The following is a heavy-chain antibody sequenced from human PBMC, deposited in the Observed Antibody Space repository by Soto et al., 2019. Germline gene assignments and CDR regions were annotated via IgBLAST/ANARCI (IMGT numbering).Heavy chain of an antibody. CDR3: THRRRDLGYGRAV. V-gene: IGHV2-5*02. CDR1: GFSLSTSGVA. CDR2: IYWADDK. D-gene: IGHD3-16*01. Sequence: QITLKESGPTLVKPTQTLTLTCTFSGFSLSTSGVAVGWIRQTPGKALEWLALIYWADDKRYSPSLKSNLTITEDTSKNQVVLTLTNMDTAVTATSYCTHRRRDLGYGRAVWGHGTTVTVS. J-gene: IGHJ6*02.